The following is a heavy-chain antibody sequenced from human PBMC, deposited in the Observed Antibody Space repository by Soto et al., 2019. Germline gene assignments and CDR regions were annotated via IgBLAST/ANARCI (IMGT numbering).Heavy chain of an antibody. J-gene: IGHJ3*02. D-gene: IGHD3-3*01. Sequence: ASVKVSCKASGYTFTSYAMRWVRQAPGQRLERMGGFDPEDGETIYAQKFQGRVTMTKDTTTDTAYMELRSLRSDDTAVYYCARWYYDFWSGYLGSDAFDIWGQGTMVTVS. V-gene: IGHV1-24*01. CDR3: ARWYYDFWSGYLGSDAFDI. CDR1: GYTFTSYA. CDR2: FDPEDGET.